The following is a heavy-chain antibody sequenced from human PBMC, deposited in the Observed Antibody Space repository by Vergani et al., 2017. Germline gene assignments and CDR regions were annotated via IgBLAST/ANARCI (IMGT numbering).Heavy chain of an antibody. D-gene: IGHD3-10*01. CDR1: GFTFSNSA. J-gene: IGHJ6*02. V-gene: IGHV3-23*01. Sequence: EVHLLESGGGLVQSGGSLRLSCAASGFTFSNSAVSWVRQAPGRGLAWVSSISGPGLSTYYADSVKGRFSISRDNSKNTVFLQMHSLRAEDTAVYYCAGDMVRGVILYGMDVWGQGTTVTVSS. CDR2: ISGPGLST. CDR3: AGDMVRGVILYGMDV.